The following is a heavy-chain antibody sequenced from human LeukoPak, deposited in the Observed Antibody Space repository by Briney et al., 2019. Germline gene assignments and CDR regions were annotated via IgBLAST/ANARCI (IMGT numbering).Heavy chain of an antibody. J-gene: IGHJ6*02. CDR1: GFTVSSNY. CDR3: ARGDQGYYYYYGMDV. D-gene: IGHD2-2*01. V-gene: IGHV3-53*01. Sequence: GGSLRLSCAASGFTVSSNYMSWVRQAPGKGLEWVSVIYSGGSTYYADSVKGRFTISRDNSKNTLYLQMNSLRAEDTAVYYCARGDQGYYYYYGMDVWGQGTTVTVSS. CDR2: IYSGGST.